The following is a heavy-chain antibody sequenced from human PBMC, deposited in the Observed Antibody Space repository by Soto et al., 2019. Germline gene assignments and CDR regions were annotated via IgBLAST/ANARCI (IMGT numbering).Heavy chain of an antibody. CDR2: IKQDASDD. J-gene: IGHJ4*02. CDR3: ARGGGAIGGQIDY. CDR1: GFSYSAYW. D-gene: IGHD2-15*01. Sequence: EVQLVESGGGLVQSGGSLRLSCAASGFSYSAYWMTWVRQAPGKGLEWVANIKQDASDDYYVDSVRGRFTISRDNAKNSLYLHMDSLRAGDTAVYYCARGGGAIGGQIDYWGQGTLVTVSS. V-gene: IGHV3-7*04.